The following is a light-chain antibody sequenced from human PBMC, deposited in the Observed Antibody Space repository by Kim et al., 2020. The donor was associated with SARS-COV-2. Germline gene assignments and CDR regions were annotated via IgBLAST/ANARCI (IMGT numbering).Light chain of an antibody. CDR3: QTWGTGNWV. J-gene: IGLJ3*02. CDR1: SGDSNYA. V-gene: IGLV4-69*01. Sequence: SVKLTCTLSSGDSNYAIAGHQQQPEKGPRYLMKLNSDGSHSKGDGIPDRFSGSSSGAERYLTISSLQAEDEADYYCQTWGTGNWVFGGGTKLTVL. CDR2: LNSDGSH.